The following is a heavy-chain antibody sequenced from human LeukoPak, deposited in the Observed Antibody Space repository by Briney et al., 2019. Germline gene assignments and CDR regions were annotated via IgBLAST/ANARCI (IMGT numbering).Heavy chain of an antibody. CDR3: GRDALVGYFSYYYMDV. CDR1: GGSISSHY. CDR2: ISNSGST. D-gene: IGHD2-15*01. J-gene: IGHJ6*03. Sequence: SETLSLTCTVSGGSISSHYWTWIRQSPVKGLEWIGDISNSGSTSYNPSLKSRVTISIDTSKNQFSLILSSVTAADTAVYYCGRDALVGYFSYYYMDVWGKGTTVTVSS. V-gene: IGHV4-59*11.